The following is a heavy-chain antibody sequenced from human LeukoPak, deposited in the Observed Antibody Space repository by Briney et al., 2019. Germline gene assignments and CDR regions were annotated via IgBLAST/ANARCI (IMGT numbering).Heavy chain of an antibody. V-gene: IGHV3-9*01. J-gene: IGHJ6*02. CDR2: ISWNSGSI. CDR1: GFTFDDYA. Sequence: GGSLRLSCAASGFTFDDYAMHWVRQAPGKGLEWVPGISWNSGSIGYADSVKGRFTISRDNAKNSLYLQMNSLRAEDTALYYCAKDMGPRDYYYGMDVWGQGTTVTVSS. CDR3: AKDMGPRDYYYGMDV.